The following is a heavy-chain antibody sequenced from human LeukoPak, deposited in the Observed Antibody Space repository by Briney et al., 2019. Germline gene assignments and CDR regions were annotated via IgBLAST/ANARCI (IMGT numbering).Heavy chain of an antibody. V-gene: IGHV3-21*01. D-gene: IGHD6-6*01. CDR3: ARHRGSSSLFDY. Sequence: RSGGSLRLSCAASGFTFSSYSMNWVRQAPGKGLEWVSSISSSSSYIYYADSVKGRFTISRDNAKNSLYLQMNSLRAEDTAVYYCARHRGSSSLFDYWGQGTLVTVSS. CDR1: GFTFSSYS. J-gene: IGHJ4*02. CDR2: ISSSSSYI.